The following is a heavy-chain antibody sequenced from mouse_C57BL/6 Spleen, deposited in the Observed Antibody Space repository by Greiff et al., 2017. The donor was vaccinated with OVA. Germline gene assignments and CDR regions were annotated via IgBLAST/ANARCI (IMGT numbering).Heavy chain of an antibody. Sequence: DVQLVESGGGLVKPGGSLKLSCAASGFTFSDYGMHWVRQAPEKGLEWVAYISSGSSTIYYADTVKGRFTISRDNAKNTLFLQMTSLRSEDTAMYYCARPDYYGSSYVDYWYFDVWGTGTTVTVSS. CDR3: ARPDYYGSSYVDYWYFDV. CDR1: GFTFSDYG. CDR2: ISSGSSTI. D-gene: IGHD1-1*01. J-gene: IGHJ1*03. V-gene: IGHV5-17*01.